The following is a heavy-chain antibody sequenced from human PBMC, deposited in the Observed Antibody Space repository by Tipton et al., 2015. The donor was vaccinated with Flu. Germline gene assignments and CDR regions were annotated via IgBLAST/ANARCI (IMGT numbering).Heavy chain of an antibody. Sequence: TLSLTCTVSGASISSESYYWGWIRQPPGEGLEWIGNIYHSGSTNYNPSLKSRVTISLDKSKNQFSLNLSSVTAADTAVYYCARVGAVTMVRGLALDAFDIWGLGTMVAVSS. CDR2: IYHSGST. J-gene: IGHJ3*02. CDR1: GASISSESYY. V-gene: IGHV4-39*07. D-gene: IGHD3-10*01. CDR3: ARVGAVTMVRGLALDAFDI.